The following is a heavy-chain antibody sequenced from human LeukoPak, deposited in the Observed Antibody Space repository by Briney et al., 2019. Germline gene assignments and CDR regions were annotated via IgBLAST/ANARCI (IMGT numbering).Heavy chain of an antibody. Sequence: GGSLRLSCAASGFTFSSYSMNWVRQAPGKGLEWVSSISSSSSYIYYADSVKGRFTISRDNAKNSLYLQMNSLRAEDTAVYYCARGGGGNYYANYLDYWGQGTLVPVSS. CDR2: ISSSSSYI. V-gene: IGHV3-21*01. CDR1: GFTFSSYS. J-gene: IGHJ4*02. D-gene: IGHD1-26*01. CDR3: ARGGGGNYYANYLDY.